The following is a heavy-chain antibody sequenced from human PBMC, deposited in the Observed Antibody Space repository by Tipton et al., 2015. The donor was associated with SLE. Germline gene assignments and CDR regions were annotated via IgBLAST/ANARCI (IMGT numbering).Heavy chain of an antibody. J-gene: IGHJ4*01. CDR1: GGSFSGYY. CDR3: ARRLTRYSGYDYFDY. CDR2: IYYSGST. D-gene: IGHD5-12*01. V-gene: IGHV4-59*08. Sequence: TLSLTCTVYGGSFSGYYWSWIRQPPGKGLEWIGYIYYSGSTNYNPSLKSRVTISVDTSKNQFSLKLSSVTAADTAVYYCARRLTRYSGYDYFDYWGHGTLVTVSS.